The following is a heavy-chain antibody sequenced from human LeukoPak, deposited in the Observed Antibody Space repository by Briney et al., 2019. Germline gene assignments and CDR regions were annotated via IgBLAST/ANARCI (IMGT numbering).Heavy chain of an antibody. CDR2: INPNSGDT. J-gene: IGHJ3*02. V-gene: IGHV1-2*02. Sequence: ASVKVPCKASGYTFTGYHMHWVRQAPGQGLEWMGWINPNSGDTNYAQKFQGRVTMTRDTSISTAYMELSRLRSDDTAVYYCASAYYDILTGYLNAFDIWGQGTMVTVSS. D-gene: IGHD3-9*01. CDR3: ASAYYDILTGYLNAFDI. CDR1: GYTFTGYH.